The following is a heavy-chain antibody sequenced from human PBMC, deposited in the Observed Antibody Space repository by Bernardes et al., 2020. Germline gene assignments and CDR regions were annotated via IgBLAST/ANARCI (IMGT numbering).Heavy chain of an antibody. Sequence: ASVKVSCKASGYTFTAYYLHWVRQAPGQGLGWMGWINPRNGGANYAQKFQGRVTMTRDTSINTAYLELTRLTSDDTAIYYCAKLPVNLFCGVGSCGYFAPWGQGTLVTVSS. CDR3: AKLPVNLFCGVGSCGYFAP. CDR2: INPRNGGA. V-gene: IGHV1-2*02. J-gene: IGHJ5*02. D-gene: IGHD2-15*01. CDR1: GYTFTAYY.